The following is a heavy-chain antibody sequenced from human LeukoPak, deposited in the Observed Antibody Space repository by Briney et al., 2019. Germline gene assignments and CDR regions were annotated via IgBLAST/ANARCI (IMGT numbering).Heavy chain of an antibody. CDR1: GFTFSSYA. CDR2: ISYDGSNK. CDR3: ARDDDSSGD. V-gene: IGHV3-30-3*01. Sequence: AGGSLRLSCAASGFTFSSYAMHWVRQAPGKGLEWVAVISYDGSNKYYADSVKGRFTISRDNSKNTLYLQMNSLRAEDTAVYYCARDDDSSGDWGQGTLVTVSS. J-gene: IGHJ4*02. D-gene: IGHD3-22*01.